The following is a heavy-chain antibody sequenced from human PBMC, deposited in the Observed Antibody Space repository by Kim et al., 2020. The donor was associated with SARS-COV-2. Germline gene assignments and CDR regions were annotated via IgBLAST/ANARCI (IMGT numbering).Heavy chain of an antibody. V-gene: IGHV4-39*01. CDR2: IYYSGST. D-gene: IGHD3-22*01. Sequence: SETLSLTCTVSGGSISSSSYYWGWIRQPPGQGLDWIGSIYYSGSTYYNPSLKIRVTISVDTSKNQFSLTLSSVTAADTAVYYCARHLRGTMIVVVITPLNYFDYWGQGTLVTVSS. CDR1: GGSISSSSYY. CDR3: ARHLRGTMIVVVITPLNYFDY. J-gene: IGHJ4*02.